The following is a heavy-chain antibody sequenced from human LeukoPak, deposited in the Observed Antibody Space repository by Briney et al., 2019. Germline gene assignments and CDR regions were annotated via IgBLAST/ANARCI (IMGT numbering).Heavy chain of an antibody. V-gene: IGHV3-23*01. Sequence: GGSLRLSCAASGFTFSSYAMVWVRQAPGKGLEWVSAISGSGGSTYYADSVKGRFTISRDNSKNTLYLQMNSLRAEDTAVYYCAKGGVEWELLGWFDPWGQGTLVTVSS. CDR3: AKGGVEWELLGWFDP. D-gene: IGHD1-26*01. CDR2: ISGSGGST. CDR1: GFTFSSYA. J-gene: IGHJ5*02.